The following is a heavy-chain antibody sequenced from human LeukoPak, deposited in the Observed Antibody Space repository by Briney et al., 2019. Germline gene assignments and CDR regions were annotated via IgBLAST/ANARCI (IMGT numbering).Heavy chain of an antibody. CDR3: AGDPGYSSGWYEGYFDY. CDR2: IIPIFGTA. J-gene: IGHJ4*02. CDR1: GGTFSSYA. D-gene: IGHD6-19*01. Sequence: SVKVSCKASGGTFSSYAISWVRQAPGQGLEWMGRIIPIFGTANYAQKFQGRVTITTDESTSTAYMELSSLRSEDTAVYYCAGDPGYSSGWYEGYFDYWGQGTLVTVSS. V-gene: IGHV1-69*05.